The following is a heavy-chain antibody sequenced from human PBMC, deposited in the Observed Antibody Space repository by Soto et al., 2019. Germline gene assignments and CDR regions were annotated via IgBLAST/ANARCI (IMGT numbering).Heavy chain of an antibody. J-gene: IGHJ4*02. CDR2: ISSSGSTI. D-gene: IGHD2-8*01. V-gene: IGHV3-48*03. CDR3: VREAPCSNGVCQFDY. CDR1: GFTVSPYE. Sequence: GGSRRRSWAASGFTVSPYEMSWVRQGPGKGLEWISYISSSGSTIHYADSVKGRFSISRDNAKKSLFLQMNSLRAEDTAVYYCVREAPCSNGVCQFDYWGRGTLVTVSS.